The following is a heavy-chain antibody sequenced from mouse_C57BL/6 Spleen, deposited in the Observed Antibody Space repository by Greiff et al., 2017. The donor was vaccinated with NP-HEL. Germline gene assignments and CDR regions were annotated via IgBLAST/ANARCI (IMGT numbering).Heavy chain of an antibody. J-gene: IGHJ4*01. Sequence: EVKVVESGGGLVQPKGSLKLSCAASGFSFNTYAMNWVRQAPGKGLEWVARIRSKSNNYATYYADSVKDRFTISRDDSESMLYLQMNNLKTEDTAMYYCVRHGGNSAMDYWGQGTSVTVSS. CDR1: GFSFNTYA. CDR3: VRHGGNSAMDY. CDR2: IRSKSNNYAT. V-gene: IGHV10-1*01.